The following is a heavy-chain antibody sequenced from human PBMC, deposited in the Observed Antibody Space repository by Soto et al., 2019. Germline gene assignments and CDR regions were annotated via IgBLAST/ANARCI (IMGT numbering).Heavy chain of an antibody. D-gene: IGHD3-16*01. CDR2: ISGGGSST. CDR3: AKVPGYDYVWGTYYYFDY. Sequence: GGSLRLSYAASGFTFNNYAMSWVRQAPGKGLEWVSSISGGGSSTYYADSVKGRFTISRDNSKNTLYLQMNSLRAEDTAVYYFAKVPGYDYVWGTYYYFDYWGLGALVTVSS. J-gene: IGHJ4*02. CDR1: GFTFNNYA. V-gene: IGHV3-23*01.